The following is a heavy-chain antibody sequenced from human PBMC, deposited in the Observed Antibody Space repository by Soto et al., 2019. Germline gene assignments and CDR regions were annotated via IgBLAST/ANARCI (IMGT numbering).Heavy chain of an antibody. V-gene: IGHV1-3*01. J-gene: IGHJ4*02. CDR2: INAGNGNT. D-gene: IGHD2-15*01. CDR1: GYTFTSYA. Sequence: ASVKVSCKASGYTFTSYAMHWVRQAPGQRLEWMGWINAGNGNTKYSQKFQGRVTITRDTSASTAYMELSSLRPEDTAVYYCARGPGGHDGPGDDWGQGTLVTVSS. CDR3: ARGPGGHDGPGDD.